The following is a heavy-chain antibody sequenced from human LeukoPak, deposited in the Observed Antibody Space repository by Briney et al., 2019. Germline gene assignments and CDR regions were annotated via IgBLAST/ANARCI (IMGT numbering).Heavy chain of an antibody. J-gene: IGHJ6*02. CDR2: ISNDGSNK. Sequence: GGSLRLSCAASRFTFSSYGMHWVRQGPGKGLEWVAIISNDGSNKYYADSVKGRFTISRDNSKNTLYLQMNSLRAEDTAVYYCAKDDQRYYGMDVWGQGTTVTVSS. CDR3: AKDDQRYYGMDV. D-gene: IGHD2-2*01. V-gene: IGHV3-30*18. CDR1: RFTFSSYG.